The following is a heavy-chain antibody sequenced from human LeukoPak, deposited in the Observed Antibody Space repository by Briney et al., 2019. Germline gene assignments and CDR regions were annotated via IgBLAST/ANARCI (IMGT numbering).Heavy chain of an antibody. D-gene: IGHD4-23*01. CDR1: GGTFSSYA. Sequence: ASVKVSCKASGGTFSSYAISWVRQAPGQGLEWMGWISVYNGNTKYAQKLQGRVTMTTDTSTNTAYMELRSLRSDDTAVYYCARAGDNSPFDYWGQGTLVTVSS. V-gene: IGHV1-18*01. CDR3: ARAGDNSPFDY. CDR2: ISVYNGNT. J-gene: IGHJ4*02.